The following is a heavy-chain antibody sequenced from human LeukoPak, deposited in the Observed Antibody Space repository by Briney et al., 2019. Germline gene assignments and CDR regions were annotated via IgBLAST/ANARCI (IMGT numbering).Heavy chain of an antibody. CDR1: GFTFSSYA. D-gene: IGHD3-10*01. CDR3: ARERGEDQCRLDY. CDR2: ISYDGSNK. Sequence: PGGSLRLSCAASGFTFSSYAMHWVRQAPGKGLEWVAVISYDGSNKYYADSVKGRFTISRDNSKNTLYLQMNSLRAEDTAVYYCARERGEDQCRLDYWGQGTLVTVSS. J-gene: IGHJ4*02. V-gene: IGHV3-30*04.